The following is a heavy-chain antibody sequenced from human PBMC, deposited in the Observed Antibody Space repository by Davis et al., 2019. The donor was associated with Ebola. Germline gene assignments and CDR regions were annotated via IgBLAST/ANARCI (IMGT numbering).Heavy chain of an antibody. V-gene: IGHV3-64D*08. CDR3: VGQYHDFWSGYYPRWVDP. CDR2: ISGSGDST. J-gene: IGHJ5*02. CDR1: GFVFSSYA. Sequence: GGSLRLSCSVSGFVFSSYAMYWVRQAPGKGLEYVSAISGSGDSTYYADSVKGRFTISRDNSKNTLSLQMRSLRTEDTAVYYCVGQYHDFWSGYYPRWVDPWGQGTLVTVSS. D-gene: IGHD3-3*01.